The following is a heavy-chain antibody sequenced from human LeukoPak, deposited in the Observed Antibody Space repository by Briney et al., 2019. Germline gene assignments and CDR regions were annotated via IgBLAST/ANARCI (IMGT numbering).Heavy chain of an antibody. J-gene: IGHJ4*02. Sequence: PGGSLRLSCAASGFTVSSNYMGWVRQAPGKGLEWVSVIYSGGSTYYADSVKGRFTISRDNSKNTLYLQMNSLRAEDTAVYYCAREAITMIGQANFDYWGQGTLVTVSS. V-gene: IGHV3-66*01. CDR1: GFTVSSNY. CDR2: IYSGGST. CDR3: AREAITMIGQANFDY. D-gene: IGHD3-22*01.